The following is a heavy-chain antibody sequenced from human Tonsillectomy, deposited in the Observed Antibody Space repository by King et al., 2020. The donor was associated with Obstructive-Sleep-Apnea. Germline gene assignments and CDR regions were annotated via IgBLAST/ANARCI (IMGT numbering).Heavy chain of an antibody. V-gene: IGHV4-39*07. J-gene: IGHJ6*02. CDR1: GGSISSYNYY. D-gene: IGHD5-18*01. Sequence: QLQESGPRLVKSSETLSLTCTVSGGSISSYNYYWGWIRQPPGRGLEWIGTICYGGSTFYNPSLKSRGALSIDTSKNQISLKLTSVTATDTAVYYCAKGMAEGYNYGGLQGGGMDVWGQGTTVTVSS. CDR3: AKGMAEGYNYGGLQGGGMDV. CDR2: ICYGGST.